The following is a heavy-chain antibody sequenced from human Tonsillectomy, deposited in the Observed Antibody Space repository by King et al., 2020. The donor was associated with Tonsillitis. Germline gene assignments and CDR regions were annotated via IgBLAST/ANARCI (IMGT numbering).Heavy chain of an antibody. V-gene: IGHV3-48*01. J-gene: IGHJ4*02. Sequence: VQLVESGGGLVQPGGSLRLSCAASGFTFSSYSMNWVRQAPGRGLEWISSITSAGRIIYYADSVNGRFTISRDNAENSLYLQMSSLRAEDTAVYYCAREPGYYYDSSGYSFFDSWGQGTLVTVSS. CDR3: AREPGYYYDSSGYSFFDS. D-gene: IGHD3-22*01. CDR2: ITSAGRII. CDR1: GFTFSSYS.